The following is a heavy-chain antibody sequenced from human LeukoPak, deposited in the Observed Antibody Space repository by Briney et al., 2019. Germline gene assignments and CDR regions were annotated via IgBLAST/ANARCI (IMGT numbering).Heavy chain of an antibody. J-gene: IGHJ3*02. V-gene: IGHV3-66*01. D-gene: IGHD6-19*01. CDR3: ARPSSAWYQNAFDI. CDR2: SFGSSGT. Sequence: GGSLRLSCAVSGFTASSNHMSWVRQDPGKGMEWVSVSFGSSGTDYADSVKGGFTISRDNSKNTLYLQMNSLRAEDTAMYYCARPSSAWYQNAFDIWGQGTMVTVSS. CDR1: GFTASSNH.